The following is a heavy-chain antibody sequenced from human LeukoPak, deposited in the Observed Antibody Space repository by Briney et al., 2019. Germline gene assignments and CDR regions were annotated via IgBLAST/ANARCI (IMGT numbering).Heavy chain of an antibody. D-gene: IGHD2-2*01. Sequence: ASVTVSCKASGYTFTSYDINWVRLAPGQGLEWMGWMNPNSGNTDYAQKFQGRVTMTRNTSISTAYVELSSLRSEDTAVYYCARSTSAPFYYWGQGTLVTVSS. CDR3: ARSTSAPFYY. CDR1: GYTFTSYD. J-gene: IGHJ4*02. CDR2: MNPNSGNT. V-gene: IGHV1-8*01.